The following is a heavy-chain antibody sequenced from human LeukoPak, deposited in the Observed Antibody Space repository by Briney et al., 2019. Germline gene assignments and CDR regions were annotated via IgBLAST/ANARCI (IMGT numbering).Heavy chain of an antibody. J-gene: IGHJ4*02. CDR2: ISGSGGST. V-gene: IGHV3-23*01. CDR3: AKPLYYGSGSYGPFDY. CDR1: GFTFSSYA. Sequence: GGSLRLSCAAPGFTFSSYAMSWVRQAPGKGLEWVSAISGSGGSTYYADSVKGRFTISRDNSKNTLYLQMNSLRAEDTAVYYCAKPLYYGSGSYGPFDYWGQGTLVTVSS. D-gene: IGHD3-10*01.